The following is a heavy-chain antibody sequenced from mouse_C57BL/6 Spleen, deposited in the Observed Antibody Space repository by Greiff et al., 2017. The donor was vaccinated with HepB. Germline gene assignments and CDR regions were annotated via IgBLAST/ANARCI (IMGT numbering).Heavy chain of an antibody. Sequence: EVHLVESGGDLVKPGGSLKLSCAASGFTFSSYGMSWVRQTPDKRLEWVAIISSGGSYTYYPDSVKGRFTISRDNAKNTLYLQMSSLKSEDTAMYYCARHEDYYGSSPDVWGTGTTVTVSS. V-gene: IGHV5-6*01. CDR3: ARHEDYYGSSPDV. D-gene: IGHD1-1*01. CDR2: ISSGGSYT. J-gene: IGHJ1*03. CDR1: GFTFSSYG.